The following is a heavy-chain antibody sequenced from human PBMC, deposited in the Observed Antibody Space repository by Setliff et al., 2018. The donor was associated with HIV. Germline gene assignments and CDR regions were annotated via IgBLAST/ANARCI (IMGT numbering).Heavy chain of an antibody. CDR1: GYTFTDYS. J-gene: IGHJ4*02. D-gene: IGHD6-6*01. Sequence: ASVKVSCKASGYTFTDYSIHWVRQAPGQGLEWMGWSNPNSGDTKYAQNFQGRVTMTRDTSVSTAYMELSRLTSDDTAVYYCATRPRIAARPFDYWGQGMLVTVSS. CDR3: ATRPRIAARPFDY. CDR2: SNPNSGDT. V-gene: IGHV1-2*02.